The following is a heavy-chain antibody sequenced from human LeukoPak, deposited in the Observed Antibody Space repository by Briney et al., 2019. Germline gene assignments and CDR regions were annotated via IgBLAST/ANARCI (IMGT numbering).Heavy chain of an antibody. CDR1: GFTFSSYA. D-gene: IGHD2-21*02. CDR2: ISYDGSNK. CDR3: ATLAWLGCGGDCYPYWYFDL. J-gene: IGHJ2*01. V-gene: IGHV3-30-3*01. Sequence: GGFLRLSCAASGFTFSSYAMHWVRQAPGKGLEWVAVISYDGSNKYYADSVKGRFTISRDNSKNTLYLQMNSLRAEDTAVYYCATLAWLGCGGDCYPYWYFDLWGRGTLVTVSS.